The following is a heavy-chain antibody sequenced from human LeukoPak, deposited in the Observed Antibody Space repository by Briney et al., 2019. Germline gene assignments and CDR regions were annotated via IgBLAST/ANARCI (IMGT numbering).Heavy chain of an antibody. CDR3: ASLSLIAAAHYYYGMDV. V-gene: IGHV4-31*03. D-gene: IGHD6-13*01. Sequence: SETLSLTCTVSGGSISSGGYYWSWIRQHPGKGLEWNGYIYYSGSTYYNPSLKSRVTISVDTSKNQFSLKLSSVTAADTAVYYCASLSLIAAAHYYYGMDVWGQGTTVTVSS. CDR1: GGSISSGGYY. J-gene: IGHJ6*02. CDR2: IYYSGST.